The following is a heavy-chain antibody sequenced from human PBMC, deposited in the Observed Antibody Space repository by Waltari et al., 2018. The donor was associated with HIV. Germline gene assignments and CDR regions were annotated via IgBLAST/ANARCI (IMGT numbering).Heavy chain of an antibody. Sequence: QVQLVQSGAEVKKPGSSVKVSCKASGGAFVSHTINWVRQAPGQGLEWSGRAIPMFGTANYAQKFQGRVTITADKSTSTAYMELNGLRFDDTAVYYCASARETMGVDFDSWGQGTLVTVS. J-gene: IGHJ5*01. CDR1: GGAFVSHT. CDR3: ASARETMGVDFDS. V-gene: IGHV1-69*08. D-gene: IGHD3-10*01. CDR2: AIPMFGTA.